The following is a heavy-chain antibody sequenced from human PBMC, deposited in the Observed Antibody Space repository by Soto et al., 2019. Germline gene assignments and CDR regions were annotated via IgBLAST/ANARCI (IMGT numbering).Heavy chain of an antibody. CDR2: INAGNGNT. D-gene: IGHD1-26*01. CDR1: GYTFTSYA. J-gene: IGHJ4*02. Sequence: ASVKVSCKASGYTFTSYAMHWVRQAPGQRLEWMGWINAGNGNTKYSQKFQGRVAITRDTSASTAYMELSSLRSEDTAVYYCARREIQGPIDYWGQGTLVTVSS. CDR3: ARREIQGPIDY. V-gene: IGHV1-3*01.